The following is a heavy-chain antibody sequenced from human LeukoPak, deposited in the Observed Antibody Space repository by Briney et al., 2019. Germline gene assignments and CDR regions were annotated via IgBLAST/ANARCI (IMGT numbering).Heavy chain of an antibody. J-gene: IGHJ5*02. V-gene: IGHV5-51*01. CDR2: IYPADSDI. CDR3: ARQEYCSGASCYTWLDP. Sequence: GESLKISCKVSGYSFTSYWIAWVRQMPGRGLEWMGIIYPADSDIRYSPSFQGQVTISADKSISTAYLQWNSLKASDTAMYYCARQEYCSGASCYTWLDPWGQGTLVTVSS. CDR1: GYSFTSYW. D-gene: IGHD2-15*01.